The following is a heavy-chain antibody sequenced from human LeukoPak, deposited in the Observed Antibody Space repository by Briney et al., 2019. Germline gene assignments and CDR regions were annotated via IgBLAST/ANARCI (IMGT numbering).Heavy chain of an antibody. Sequence: SSETLSLTCTVSGGSVSNSLYYWSWIRQPPGKGLEWIGYIYYNGDTNYNPSLKSRVIISIDTSSNQFTLRLNSMTAADTAVYYCARVLRAASWRSYDYWGQGSLVTVSS. J-gene: IGHJ4*02. CDR3: ARVLRAASWRSYDY. CDR2: IYYNGDT. CDR1: GGSVSNSLYY. V-gene: IGHV4-61*01. D-gene: IGHD5-18*01.